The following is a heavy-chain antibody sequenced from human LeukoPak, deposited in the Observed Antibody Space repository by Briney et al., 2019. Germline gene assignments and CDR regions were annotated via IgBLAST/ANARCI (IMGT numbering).Heavy chain of an antibody. CDR3: AKRYDYVWGSYPDY. D-gene: IGHD3-16*02. Sequence: GGSLRHACAASEFTFSSYGMSWVRQAPGKGLEWVSAISGSGGSTYYADSVKGRFTISRDNSKNTLYLQMNSLRAEDTAVYYCAKRYDYVWGSYPDYWGQGTLVTVSS. V-gene: IGHV3-23*01. J-gene: IGHJ4*02. CDR2: ISGSGGST. CDR1: EFTFSSYG.